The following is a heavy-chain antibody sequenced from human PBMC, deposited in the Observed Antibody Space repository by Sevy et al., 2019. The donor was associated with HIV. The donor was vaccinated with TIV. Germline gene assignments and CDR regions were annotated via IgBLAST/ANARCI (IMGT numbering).Heavy chain of an antibody. J-gene: IGHJ4*02. Sequence: GGSLRLSCAASGFTFSIYDMHWVRQATGKGLEWVSAINTVGDTYYPGSVKGRFTISRENAKNSLYLHMNSLRAADTAVYYCARGALSGSYGGPLDYWGQGTLVTVSS. CDR3: ARGALSGSYGGPLDY. D-gene: IGHD1-26*01. V-gene: IGHV3-13*01. CDR1: GFTFSIYD. CDR2: INTVGDT.